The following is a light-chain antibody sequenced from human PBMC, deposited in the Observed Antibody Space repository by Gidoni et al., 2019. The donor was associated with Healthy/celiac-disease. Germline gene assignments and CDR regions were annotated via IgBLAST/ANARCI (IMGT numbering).Light chain of an antibody. CDR1: QSVSSSY. J-gene: IGKJ1*01. V-gene: IGKV3-20*01. CDR3: QQYGSSTGT. CDR2: GAS. Sequence: ELVLTPSPGTLSLSPGERATLSCRASQSVSSSYLAWYQQKPGQAPRLLIYGASSRATGIPDRFSGSGSGTDFTLTISRLEPEDFAVYYCQQYGSSTGTFGQGTKVEIK.